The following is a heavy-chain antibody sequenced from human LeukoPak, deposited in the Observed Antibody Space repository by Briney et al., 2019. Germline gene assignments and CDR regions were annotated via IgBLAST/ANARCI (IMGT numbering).Heavy chain of an antibody. CDR1: GFAFSSYN. Sequence: GGSLRLSCAASGFAFSSYNMNWVRQAPGKGLEWVSYISSSSSTIYYADSVKGRFTISRDNAKNSLYLQMNSLRAEDTAVYYCARGMTPNGGNGGWGQGTLVTVSS. J-gene: IGHJ4*02. D-gene: IGHD4-23*01. V-gene: IGHV3-48*04. CDR3: ARGMTPNGGNGG. CDR2: ISSSSSTI.